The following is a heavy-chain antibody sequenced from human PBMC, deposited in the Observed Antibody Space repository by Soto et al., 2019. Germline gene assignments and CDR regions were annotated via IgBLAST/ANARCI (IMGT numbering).Heavy chain of an antibody. D-gene: IGHD2-21*02. V-gene: IGHV4-59*01. CDR3: ARDSDSRFDF. CDR2: VYYSGST. J-gene: IGHJ4*02. Sequence: SETLSLTCTVSGGSISSYFWSWIRQPPGKGLEWVGYVYYSGSTSYNPSLKSRVTISLDMSKSQFSLKLSSVTAADTAIYFCARDSDSRFDFWGQGTLVTVSS. CDR1: GGSISSYF.